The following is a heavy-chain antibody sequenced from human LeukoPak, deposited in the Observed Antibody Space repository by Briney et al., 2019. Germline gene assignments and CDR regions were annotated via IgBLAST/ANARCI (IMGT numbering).Heavy chain of an antibody. V-gene: IGHV1-46*01. CDR2: INPNGAST. Sequence: GASVKVSCKASGYTFTSYYMHWVRQAPGQGLEWMGIINPNGASTNYAQKFQGRVTMTRDTSTTTVYMELSSLRSEDTAIYYCARAFGESSAQVYYLDVWGKGTSVTVSS. J-gene: IGHJ6*03. CDR1: GYTFTSYY. CDR3: ARAFGESSAQVYYLDV. D-gene: IGHD3-10*01.